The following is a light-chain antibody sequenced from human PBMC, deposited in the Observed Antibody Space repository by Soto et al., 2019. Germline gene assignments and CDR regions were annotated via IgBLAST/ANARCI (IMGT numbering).Light chain of an antibody. J-gene: IGLJ3*02. Sequence: QSALTQPRSVSGSPGQSVTISCTGTSSDVGRFEYVSWYQQHPGEAPKVVVYDITKRPSGVPVRFSGSKSGNTASLTISGLQAEDEADYYCCSYARGRIWVFGGGTKLTVL. CDR2: DIT. V-gene: IGLV2-11*01. CDR1: SSDVGRFEY. CDR3: CSYARGRIWV.